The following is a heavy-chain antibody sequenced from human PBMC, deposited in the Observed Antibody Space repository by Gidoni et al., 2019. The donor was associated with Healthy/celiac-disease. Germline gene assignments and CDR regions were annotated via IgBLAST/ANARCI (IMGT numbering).Heavy chain of an antibody. CDR3: AKDRYCYDIEISGGSCFDY. CDR1: GFTFSSHA. D-gene: IGHD2-15*01. CDR2: ISGSGGSQ. V-gene: IGHV3-23*01. Sequence: GLVQPGGSLRLSCAASGFTFSSHAMSCVRQAPGKGLEWVSAISGSGGSQYYADSVKGRFTISRDNSKNTLYLQMNSLRAEDTAVYYCAKDRYCYDIEISGGSCFDYWGQGTLVTVSS. J-gene: IGHJ4*02.